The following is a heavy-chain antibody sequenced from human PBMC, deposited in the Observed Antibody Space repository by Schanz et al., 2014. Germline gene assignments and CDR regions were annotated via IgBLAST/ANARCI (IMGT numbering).Heavy chain of an antibody. J-gene: IGHJ6*03. CDR2: ISDSGDTA. D-gene: IGHD2-2*01. CDR3: ARVKYCTITRCYRTETEGIYYMDV. CDR1: GFTFTNYA. Sequence: DVHLLESGGGLVQPGGSLRLSCAASGFTFTNYAMSWVRQAPGKGLEWVSLISDSGDTAYYADSVKGRFTISRDNSKNTLYLQMKSLRAEDTAVYYCARVKYCTITRCYRTETEGIYYMDVWGKGTTVTVSS. V-gene: IGHV3-23*01.